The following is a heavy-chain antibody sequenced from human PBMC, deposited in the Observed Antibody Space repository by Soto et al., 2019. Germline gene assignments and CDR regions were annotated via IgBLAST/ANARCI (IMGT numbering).Heavy chain of an antibody. CDR1: GYTFTSYG. J-gene: IGHJ6*03. D-gene: IGHD3-3*01. CDR3: ARVLQFLEWEEYYYYMDV. CDR2: ISAYNGNT. V-gene: IGHV1-18*01. Sequence: ASVKVSCKASGYTFTSYGISWVRQAPGQGLEWMGWISAYNGNTNYAQKLQGRVTMTTDTSTSIAYMELRSLRSDDTAVYYCARVLQFLEWEEYYYYMDVWGKGTTVTVSS.